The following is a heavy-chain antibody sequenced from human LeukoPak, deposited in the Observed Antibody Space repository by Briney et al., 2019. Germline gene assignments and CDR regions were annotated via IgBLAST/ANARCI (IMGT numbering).Heavy chain of an antibody. D-gene: IGHD2-2*01. Sequence: ASVKVSCKASGYTFTSYGISWVRQAPGQGLEWMGWISAYNGNTNYAQKLQGRVTMTTDTSTSTAYMELRSLRSDDTAVYYCARGSIPYQLLLAEYFQHWGQGTLVTVSS. CDR3: ARGSIPYQLLLAEYFQH. CDR1: GYTFTSYG. CDR2: ISAYNGNT. J-gene: IGHJ1*01. V-gene: IGHV1-18*01.